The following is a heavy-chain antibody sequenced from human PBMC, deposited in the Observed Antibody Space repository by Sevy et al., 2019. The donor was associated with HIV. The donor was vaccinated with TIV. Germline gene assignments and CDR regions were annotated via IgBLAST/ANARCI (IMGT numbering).Heavy chain of an antibody. CDR3: GRDREMGNYYDSSGSIDY. V-gene: IGHV3-30*04. CDR1: GFTFSSYP. J-gene: IGHJ4*02. Sequence: GGSLRLSCAASGFTFSSYPMHWVRQAPGKGLEWVAVISYDGSNKYYADSVKGRLTISRDISKNTLYVQMNSLRAEDTAVFYCGRDREMGNYYDSSGSIDYWGQGTLVTVSS. D-gene: IGHD3-22*01. CDR2: ISYDGSNK.